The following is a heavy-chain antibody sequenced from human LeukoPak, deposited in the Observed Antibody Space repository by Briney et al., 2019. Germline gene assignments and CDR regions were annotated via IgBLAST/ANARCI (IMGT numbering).Heavy chain of an antibody. D-gene: IGHD6-13*01. CDR3: AKDARRWSSSWYRNWFDP. CDR2: ISWNSGSI. V-gene: IGHV3-9*01. CDR1: GFTFDDYA. Sequence: SLRLSCAASGFTFDDYAMHWVRQAPGKGLEWVSGISWNSGSIGYADSVKGRFTISRDNAKNSLYLQMNSLRAEDTALYYCAKDARRWSSSWYRNWFDPWGQGTLVTVSS. J-gene: IGHJ5*02.